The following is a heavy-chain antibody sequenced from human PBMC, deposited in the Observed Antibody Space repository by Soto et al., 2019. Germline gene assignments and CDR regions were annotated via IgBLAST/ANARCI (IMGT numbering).Heavy chain of an antibody. CDR2: ISSSGSTI. Sequence: PGGSLRLSCAASGFTFSDYYMSWIRQAPGKGLEWVSYISSSGSTIYYADSVKGRFTISRDNAKNSLYLQMNSLRAEDTAVYYCARDTYYYDSSGYWSRAFDIWGQGTMVTVSS. CDR3: ARDTYYYDSSGYWSRAFDI. J-gene: IGHJ3*02. CDR1: GFTFSDYY. V-gene: IGHV3-11*01. D-gene: IGHD3-22*01.